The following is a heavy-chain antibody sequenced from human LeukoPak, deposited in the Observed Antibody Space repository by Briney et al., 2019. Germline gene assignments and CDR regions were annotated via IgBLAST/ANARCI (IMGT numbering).Heavy chain of an antibody. CDR2: INHSGST. Sequence: SETLSLTCAVYGGSFSGYYWSWIRQPPGKGLEWIGEINHSGSTNYNPSLKSRVTISVDTAKNQFSLMLSSVTAADTAVYYCAREAYYDSSGYYNWGQGTLVTVSS. CDR3: AREAYYDSSGYYN. J-gene: IGHJ4*02. V-gene: IGHV4-34*01. CDR1: GGSFSGYY. D-gene: IGHD3-22*01.